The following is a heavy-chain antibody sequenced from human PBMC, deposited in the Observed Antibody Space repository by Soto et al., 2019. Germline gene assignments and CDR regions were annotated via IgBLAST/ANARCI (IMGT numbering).Heavy chain of an antibody. D-gene: IGHD5-12*01. J-gene: IGHJ4*02. CDR1: GFTFSSYA. CDR2: ISGSGGST. V-gene: IGHV3-23*01. Sequence: LRLSCAASGFTFSSYAMSWVRQAPGKGLEWVSAISGSGGSTYYADSVKGRFTISRDNSKNTLYLQMNSLRAEDTAVYYCAKIENGYNQFDYWGQGTLVTVSS. CDR3: AKIENGYNQFDY.